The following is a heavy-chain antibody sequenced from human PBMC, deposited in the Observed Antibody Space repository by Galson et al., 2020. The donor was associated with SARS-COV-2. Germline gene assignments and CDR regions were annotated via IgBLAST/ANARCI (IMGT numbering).Heavy chain of an antibody. V-gene: IGHV3-23*01. Sequence: TGGSLRLSCAASGFTFSSYAMSWVRQAPGKGLEWVSAISGSGGSTYYADSVKGRFTISRDNSKNTLYLQMNSLRAEDTAVYYCAKDRGGYSGYDWGWSFDYWGQGTLVTVSS. CDR1: GFTFSSYA. D-gene: IGHD5-12*01. CDR2: ISGSGGST. CDR3: AKDRGGYSGYDWGWSFDY. J-gene: IGHJ4*02.